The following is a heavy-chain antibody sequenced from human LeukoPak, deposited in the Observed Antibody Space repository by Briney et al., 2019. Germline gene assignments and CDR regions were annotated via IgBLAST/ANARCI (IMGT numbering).Heavy chain of an antibody. J-gene: IGHJ6*03. CDR2: IHTSGST. CDR3: ARLIGSKLPRVAYSYHYLDV. V-gene: IGHV4-4*09. CDR1: GDSISGYY. D-gene: IGHD1-7*01. Sequence: SGTLSLTCTVSGDSISGYYWSWVRLPPGKGLEYIGYIHTSGSTNYSPSLKSRVTMSVATSKNQFSLTLTSVTAADTAVYYCARLIGSKLPRVAYSYHYLDVWGKGTPVTVSS.